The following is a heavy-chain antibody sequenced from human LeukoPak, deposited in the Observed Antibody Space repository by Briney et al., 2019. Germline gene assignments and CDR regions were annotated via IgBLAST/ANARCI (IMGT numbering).Heavy chain of an antibody. CDR3: AKDLRSLGYGGNFDY. J-gene: IGHJ4*02. CDR1: GGSFSSYA. D-gene: IGHD2-15*01. Sequence: SVKVSCKASGGSFSSYAISWVRQAPGQGLEWMGRIIPIFCTANYAQKFQGRVTITTDESTSTAYMELSSLRSEDTAVYYCAKDLRSLGYGGNFDYWGQGTLVTVSS. CDR2: IIPIFCTA. V-gene: IGHV1-69*05.